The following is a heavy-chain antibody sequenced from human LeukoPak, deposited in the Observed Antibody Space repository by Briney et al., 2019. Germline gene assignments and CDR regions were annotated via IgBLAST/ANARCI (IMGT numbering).Heavy chain of an antibody. CDR3: AKGREDIVVVPAALDY. CDR1: GFTFSSYA. CDR2: ISGSGGST. V-gene: IGHV3-23*01. J-gene: IGHJ4*02. Sequence: PGGSLRLSCAASGFTFSSYAMSWVRQAPGKGLEWVSAISGSGGSTYYADSVKGRFTISRDNSKNTLYRQMNSLRAEDTAVYYCAKGREDIVVVPAALDYWGQGTLVTVSS. D-gene: IGHD2-2*01.